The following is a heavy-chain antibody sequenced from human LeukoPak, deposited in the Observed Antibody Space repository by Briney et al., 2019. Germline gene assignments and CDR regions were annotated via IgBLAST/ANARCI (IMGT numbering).Heavy chain of an antibody. CDR3: AREPIYSGYGPDYYYYYYMDV. Sequence: SVKVSCKASGGTFSSYAISWVRQAPGQGLEWMGRIIPIFGTANYAQKFQGRVTITTDESTSTSYMALSSLRSEDTAVCYCAREPIYSGYGPDYYYYYYMDVWGKGTTVTVSS. V-gene: IGHV1-69*05. D-gene: IGHD5-12*01. J-gene: IGHJ6*03. CDR2: IIPIFGTA. CDR1: GGTFSSYA.